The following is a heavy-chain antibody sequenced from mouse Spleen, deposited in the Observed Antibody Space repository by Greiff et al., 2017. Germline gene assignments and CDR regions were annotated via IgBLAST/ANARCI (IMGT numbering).Heavy chain of an antibody. CDR3: ARREGRYYYGSSDY. CDR1: GYSFTGYY. V-gene: IGHV1-42*01. J-gene: IGHJ2*01. CDR2: INPSTGGT. D-gene: IGHD1-1*01. Sequence: EVQLQQSGPELVKPGASVKISCKASGYSFTGYYMNWVKQSPEKSLEWIGEINPSTGGTTYNQKFKAKATLTVDKSSSTAYMQLKSLTSEDSAVYYCARREGRYYYGSSDYWGQGTTLTVSS.